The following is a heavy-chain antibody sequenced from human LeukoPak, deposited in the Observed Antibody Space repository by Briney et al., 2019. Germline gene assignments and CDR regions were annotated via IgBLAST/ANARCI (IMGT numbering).Heavy chain of an antibody. CDR1: GYTFTGYY. CDR3: ARSSGDFGKKRYYYYMDV. D-gene: IGHD3-3*01. CDR2: INPNSGGT. Sequence: ASVKVSCKASGYTFTGYYMHWVRQAPGQGLEWMGWINPNSGGTNYAQKFQGRVTMTRDTSISTAYMELSRLRSDDTAVYYCARSSGDFGKKRYYYYMDVWGKGTTVTVSS. J-gene: IGHJ6*03. V-gene: IGHV1-2*02.